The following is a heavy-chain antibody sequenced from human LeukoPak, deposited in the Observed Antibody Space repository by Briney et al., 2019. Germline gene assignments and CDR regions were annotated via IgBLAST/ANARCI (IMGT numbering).Heavy chain of an antibody. CDR2: IYSGGST. D-gene: IGHD3-3*01. Sequence: PGGSLRLSCAASGFTVSSNYMSWVRQAPGKGLVWVSVIYSGGSTYYADSVKGRFTISRDNSKNTLYLQMNSLRAADTAVYYCARGSAVRFLEWFVFDYWGQGTLVTVSS. J-gene: IGHJ4*02. CDR1: GFTVSSNY. V-gene: IGHV3-66*02. CDR3: ARGSAVRFLEWFVFDY.